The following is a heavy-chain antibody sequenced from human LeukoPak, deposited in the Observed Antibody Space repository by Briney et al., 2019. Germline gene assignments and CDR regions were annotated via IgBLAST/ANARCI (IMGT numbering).Heavy chain of an antibody. CDR2: ISASGGST. D-gene: IGHD5/OR15-5a*01. V-gene: IGHV3-23*01. CDR1: GFTFSSYA. J-gene: IGHJ4*02. CDR3: AKDVVSTRQNFDY. Sequence: GGSLRLSCAASGFTFSSYATSWVRQAPGKGLEWVSAISASGGSTYYADSVKGRFTISRDNSKNTLYLQMNSLRAEDTAVYYCAKDVVSTRQNFDYWGQGTLVTVSS.